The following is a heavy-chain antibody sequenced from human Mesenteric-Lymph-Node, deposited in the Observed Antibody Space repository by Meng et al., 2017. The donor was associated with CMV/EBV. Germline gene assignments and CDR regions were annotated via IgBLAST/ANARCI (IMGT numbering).Heavy chain of an antibody. CDR2: ISAYNGNT. CDR1: TFSSYC. V-gene: IGHV1-18*01. Sequence: TFSSYCISWVRQAPGQGLEWMGWISAYNGNTNYAQKFQGRVTMTTDTSTSTAYMELRSLRSDDTAVYYCALGGYCSGGSCYSDFDYWGQGTLVTVSS. J-gene: IGHJ4*02. CDR3: ALGGYCSGGSCYSDFDY. D-gene: IGHD2-15*01.